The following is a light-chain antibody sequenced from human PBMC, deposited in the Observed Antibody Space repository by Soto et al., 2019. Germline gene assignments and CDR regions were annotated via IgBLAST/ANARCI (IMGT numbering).Light chain of an antibody. V-gene: IGKV3-20*01. CDR3: QQYAGSPWT. Sequence: EVVLTQSPATLSVSPGEGVTLSCRASQGIGDTLAWYQHKPGQAPRLLIYGASSRATGIPDRFSGSGSGTDFTLTISRLEPEDFAVYYCQQYAGSPWTFGQGTKVDIK. J-gene: IGKJ1*01. CDR2: GAS. CDR1: QGIGDT.